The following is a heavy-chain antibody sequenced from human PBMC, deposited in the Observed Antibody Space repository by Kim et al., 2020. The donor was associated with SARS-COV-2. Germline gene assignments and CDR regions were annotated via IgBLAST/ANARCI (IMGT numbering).Heavy chain of an antibody. D-gene: IGHD3-9*01. CDR2: INPSGAST. J-gene: IGHJ5*02. CDR3: ARDLSGRDYDILTGSGWGWFDP. CDR1: GYTFSNYY. V-gene: IGHV1-46*01. Sequence: ASVKVSCKASGYTFSNYYMHWVRQAPGQGLEWMGIINPSGASTSYAQKFQGRVTMTRDTSTSTVYMELGSLTSEDTAVYYCARDLSGRDYDILTGSGWGWFDPWGQGTLVTVSS.